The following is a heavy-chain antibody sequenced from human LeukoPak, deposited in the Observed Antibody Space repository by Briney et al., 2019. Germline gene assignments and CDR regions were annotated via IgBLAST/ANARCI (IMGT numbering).Heavy chain of an antibody. CDR2: IYYSGST. Sequence: SETLSLTCTVSGGSISSHYWSWIRQPPGKGLEWIGYIYYSGSTNYNPSLKSRVTISVDTSKNQFSLKLSSVTAADTAVYYCARVRDEYSYGLYYFDYWGQGTLVTVSS. CDR3: ARVRDEYSYGLYYFDY. D-gene: IGHD5-18*01. V-gene: IGHV4-59*11. CDR1: GGSISSHY. J-gene: IGHJ4*02.